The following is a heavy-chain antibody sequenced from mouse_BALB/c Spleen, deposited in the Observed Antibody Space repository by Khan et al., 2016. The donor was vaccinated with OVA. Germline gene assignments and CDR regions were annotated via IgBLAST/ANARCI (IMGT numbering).Heavy chain of an antibody. CDR2: ISYSGGP. V-gene: IGHV3-2*02. CDR3: ARRNYYGYYFDY. J-gene: IGHJ2*01. CDR1: GYSITSGCA. D-gene: IGHD1-1*01. Sequence: EVELVESGPGLVKPSQTLTLTCTVTGYSITSGCAWNWNRQFPGNKLEWMCYISYSGGPSYNPAFKSRISITRDTSKNPFFLQSNYVTNEDTATYYCARRNYYGYYFDYWGQGTPLTVSA.